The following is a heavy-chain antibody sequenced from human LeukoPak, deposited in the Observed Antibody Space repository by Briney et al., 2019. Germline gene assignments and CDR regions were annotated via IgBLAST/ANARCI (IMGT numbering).Heavy chain of an antibody. J-gene: IGHJ5*02. D-gene: IGHD1-26*01. CDR3: ARDGVGATTRWFDP. CDR2: IYYSGST. V-gene: IGHV4-61*01. CDR1: GGSVSSGSYY. Sequence: SETLSLTCTVSGGSVSSGSYYWSWIRQPPGKGLKWIGYIYYSGSTNYNPSLKSRVTISVDTSKNQFSLKLSSVTAADTAVYYCARDGVGATTRWFDPWGQGTLVTVSS.